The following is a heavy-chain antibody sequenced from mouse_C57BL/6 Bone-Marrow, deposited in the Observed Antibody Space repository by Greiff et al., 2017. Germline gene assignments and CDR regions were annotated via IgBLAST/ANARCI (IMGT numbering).Heavy chain of an antibody. CDR3: VVDRN. J-gene: IGHJ2*01. D-gene: IGHD1-1*02. CDR1: GYTFTSYW. Sequence: VQLQQPGAELVKPGASVKLSCKASGYTFTSYWMQWVKQRPGQGLEWIGEIDPSDSYTNYNQKFKGKATLTVDTSSSTAYMQLSSLTSEDSAVYYCVVDRNWGQGTTLTVSS. CDR2: IDPSDSYT. V-gene: IGHV1-50*01.